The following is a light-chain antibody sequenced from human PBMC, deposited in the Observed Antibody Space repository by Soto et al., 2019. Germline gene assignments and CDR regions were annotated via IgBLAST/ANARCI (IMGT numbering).Light chain of an antibody. CDR1: HSLLHSNGYNY. Sequence: DAVMSLSPLSLPVTSGEPASISCRSSHSLLHSNGYNYLDWYLQKPGQSPQLLIYLGSTRASGVPDRFSGSGSGTDFTLNISSVEAEDVGVYYCKQDIKRPQFGQGTRLEIK. CDR2: LGS. CDR3: KQDIKRPQ. J-gene: IGKJ5*01. V-gene: IGKV2-28*01.